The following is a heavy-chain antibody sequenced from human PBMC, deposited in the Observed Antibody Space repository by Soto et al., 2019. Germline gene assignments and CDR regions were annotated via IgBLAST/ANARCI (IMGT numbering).Heavy chain of an antibody. CDR1: GFTFSSYG. CDR3: AKEGGPAPAVPAAISGRVYYYYYGMDV. D-gene: IGHD2-2*02. J-gene: IGHJ6*02. CDR2: ISYDGSNK. V-gene: IGHV3-30*18. Sequence: GGSLRLSCAASGFTFSSYGMHWVRQAPGKGLEWVAVISYDGSNKYYADSVKGRFTISRDNSKNTLYLQMNSLRAEDTAVYYCAKEGGPAPAVPAAISGRVYYYYYGMDVWGQGXTVTVSS.